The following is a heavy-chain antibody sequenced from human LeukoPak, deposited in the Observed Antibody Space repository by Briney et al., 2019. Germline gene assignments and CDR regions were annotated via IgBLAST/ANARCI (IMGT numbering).Heavy chain of an antibody. Sequence: GGSLRLSCAASGFILKNNAMSWVRQSPGKGLEWVAFIGHFTGDIFYADSVKGRFNISRDDAKDSVYLQMNSLRVDDTAVYFCARDPYTGSMFDYWGHGTLVTVSS. V-gene: IGHV3-21*01. CDR2: IGHFTGDI. CDR3: ARDPYTGSMFDY. CDR1: GFILKNNA. J-gene: IGHJ4*01. D-gene: IGHD1-1*01.